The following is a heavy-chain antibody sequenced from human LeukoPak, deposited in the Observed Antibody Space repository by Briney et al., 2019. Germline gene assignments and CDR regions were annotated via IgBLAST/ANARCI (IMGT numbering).Heavy chain of an antibody. V-gene: IGHV3-53*01. Sequence: GGSLRLSCTVSGFTVSSNSMSWVRQAPGKGLEWVSFIYSDNTHYSDSVKGRFTISRDNSKNTLYLQMNSLRAEDTAVYYCARDRGDVVVPAAILDYWGQGTLVTVSS. J-gene: IGHJ4*02. CDR2: IYSDNT. CDR1: GFTVSSNS. D-gene: IGHD2-2*01. CDR3: ARDRGDVVVPAAILDY.